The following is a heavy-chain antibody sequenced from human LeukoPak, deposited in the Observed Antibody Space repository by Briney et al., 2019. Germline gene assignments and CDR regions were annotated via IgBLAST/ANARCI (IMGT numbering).Heavy chain of an antibody. Sequence: PGGSLRLSCAASGFTFRSYGMHWVRQTPAKGLEWVAFIVYDGSKKYYAESVKGRITISRDNSKNTLYLQMNSLRAEDTAVYYCARGGRQLVLGYWGQGTLVTVSS. CDR2: IVYDGSKK. CDR1: GFTFRSYG. V-gene: IGHV3-30*02. J-gene: IGHJ4*02. D-gene: IGHD6-6*01. CDR3: ARGGRQLVLGY.